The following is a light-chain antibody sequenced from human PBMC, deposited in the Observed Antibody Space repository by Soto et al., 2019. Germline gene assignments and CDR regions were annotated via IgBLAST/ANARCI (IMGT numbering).Light chain of an antibody. V-gene: IGKV3-11*01. CDR1: QSISRT. Sequence: EIVLTQSPATLSLSPGERATLSCRASQSISRTLAWYQQKPGQAPRLLIYDASNRATGIPARFSGSGSGTDFTLTISSLEPEDFAVYYCQQRSNWPPEVTFGPGTKVDIK. CDR2: DAS. CDR3: QQRSNWPPEVT. J-gene: IGKJ3*01.